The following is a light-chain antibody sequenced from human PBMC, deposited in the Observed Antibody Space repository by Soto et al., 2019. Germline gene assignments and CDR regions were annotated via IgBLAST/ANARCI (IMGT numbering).Light chain of an antibody. CDR1: QTVTSNY. Sequence: EKVLTQSPGTLSLSQGERVTLSCRASQTVTSNYLAWYQQRPGQAPRLLIYGASNTATGIPDRFSGSGSGTDFTLTISRLESEDFAVYVLQQYADSPGTFGQGTKVDIK. CDR2: GAS. J-gene: IGKJ1*01. CDR3: QQYADSPGT. V-gene: IGKV3-20*01.